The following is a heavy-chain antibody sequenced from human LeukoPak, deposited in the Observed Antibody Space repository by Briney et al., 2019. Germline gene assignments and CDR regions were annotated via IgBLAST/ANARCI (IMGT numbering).Heavy chain of an antibody. CDR3: ATSGVQLGGFDY. CDR1: GYTLTELS. J-gene: IGHJ4*02. V-gene: IGHV1-24*01. CDR2: FDPEDGET. D-gene: IGHD3-16*01. Sequence: ASVKVSCKVSGYTLTELSMHWVRQAPGKGLEWMGGFDPEDGETIYAQKFQGRVTMTEDTSTDTAHMELSSLRSEDTAVYYCATSGVQLGGFDYWGQGTLVTVSS.